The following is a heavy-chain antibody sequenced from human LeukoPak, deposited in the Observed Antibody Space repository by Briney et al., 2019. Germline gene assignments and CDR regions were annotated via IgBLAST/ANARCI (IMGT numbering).Heavy chain of an antibody. CDR3: AVQTAKCEDY. Sequence: GGSLRLSCEASGFTFSSYWMTWVRQAPRKGLECVANINQDGSEKYYVDSVKGRFTISRDNARTSLYLQMNSLRAEDTAVYYCAVQTAKCEDYWGQGTLVTVSS. CDR2: INQDGSEK. V-gene: IGHV3-7*01. J-gene: IGHJ4*02. CDR1: GFTFSSYW.